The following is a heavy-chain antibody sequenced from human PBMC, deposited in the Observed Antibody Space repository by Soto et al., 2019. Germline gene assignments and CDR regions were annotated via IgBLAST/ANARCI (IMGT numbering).Heavy chain of an antibody. D-gene: IGHD3-3*01. CDR3: GRELLLDFWKAHRYAMDV. V-gene: IGHV4-30-4*01. J-gene: IGHJ6*02. Sequence: QVQLQESGPGLVKPSQTLSLTCTVSGGSISSGDYYWSWIRQPPGKGLEWIGYIYYSGSTYYNPCLNLRFTVSVDTCKNLCCLEQSSVTAEDTAVYYCGRELLLDFWKAHRYAMDVWGQGTTVTVSS. CDR1: GGSISSGDYY. CDR2: IYYSGST.